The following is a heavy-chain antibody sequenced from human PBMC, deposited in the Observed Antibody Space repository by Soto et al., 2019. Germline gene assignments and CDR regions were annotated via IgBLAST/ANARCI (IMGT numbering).Heavy chain of an antibody. CDR1: GDCIHVGGYY. D-gene: IGHD2-2*01. CDR3: GRDLTSNANCIDP. V-gene: IGHV4-30-4*01. J-gene: IGHJ5*02. CDR2: IYYTGKT. Sequence: SETLSLTCSVSGDCIHVGGYYWTWIRQRPGKGLEWMGYIYYTGKTYYNPSLESRLTMSVDRSKNQFSLRLTSVTAADTAVYFCGRDLTSNANCIDPWGQGTLVTVSS.